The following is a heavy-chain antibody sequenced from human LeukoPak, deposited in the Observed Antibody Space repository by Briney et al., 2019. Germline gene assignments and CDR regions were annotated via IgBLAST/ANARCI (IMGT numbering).Heavy chain of an antibody. J-gene: IGHJ4*02. D-gene: IGHD6-13*01. V-gene: IGHV3-23*01. CDR2: ISGSGGST. CDR1: GFTFSSYA. Sequence: PGGSLRLSCAASGFTFSSYAMSWVRQAPGKGLEWVSAISGSGGSTYYADSVKGRFTISRDNSKNTLYLQMNSLRAEDTAVYYCAKPISSSWHHSPPGDFDYWGQGTLVTVSS. CDR3: AKPISSSWHHSPPGDFDY.